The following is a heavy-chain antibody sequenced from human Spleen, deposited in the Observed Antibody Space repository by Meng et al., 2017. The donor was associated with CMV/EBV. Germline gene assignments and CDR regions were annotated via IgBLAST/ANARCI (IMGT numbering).Heavy chain of an antibody. CDR1: GGSITINSYY. V-gene: IGHV4-39*01. CDR2: IYHSGST. Sequence: CGVSGGSITINSYYWVWIRQPPGQGLEWIGSIYHSGSTYYNPSLKSRLTISVDTSTNQFSLKLSSVTAADTALYYCARQGYSSGCRDWSQGTLVTVSS. CDR3: ARQGYSSGCRD. D-gene: IGHD6-19*01. J-gene: IGHJ4*02.